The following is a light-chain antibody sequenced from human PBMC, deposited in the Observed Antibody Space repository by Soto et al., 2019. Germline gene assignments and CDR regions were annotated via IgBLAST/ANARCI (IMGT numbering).Light chain of an antibody. CDR2: LNSDGSH. CDR3: QTWGTDIQV. Sequence: QLVLTQSPSASASLGASVKLTCTLSSGHSSYAIAWHQQQPEKGPRYLMKLNSDGSHRKGDGIPDRFSGSSSGAERYLTISSLQSEDEADYYCQTWGTDIQVFGRGTRLTVL. J-gene: IGLJ2*01. CDR1: SGHSSYA. V-gene: IGLV4-69*01.